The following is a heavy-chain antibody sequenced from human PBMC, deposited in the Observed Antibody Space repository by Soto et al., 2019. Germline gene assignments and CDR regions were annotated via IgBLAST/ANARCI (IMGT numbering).Heavy chain of an antibody. CDR1: GYTFTSYD. Sequence: ASVKVSCKASGYTFTSYDINWVRQATGQGLEWMGWMNPNSGNTGYAQKFQGRVTMTRNTPISTAYMELSSLRSEDTAVYYCARAITMVRGVIEPYYYYYYGMDVWGQGTTVTVSS. J-gene: IGHJ6*02. CDR3: ARAITMVRGVIEPYYYYYYGMDV. D-gene: IGHD3-10*01. CDR2: MNPNSGNT. V-gene: IGHV1-8*01.